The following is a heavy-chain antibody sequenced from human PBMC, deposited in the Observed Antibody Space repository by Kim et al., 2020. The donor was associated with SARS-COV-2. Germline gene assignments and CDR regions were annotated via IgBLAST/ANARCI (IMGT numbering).Heavy chain of an antibody. Sequence: GGSLRLSCAASGFTFSSYWMHWVRQGPGKGLVWVSRVNSDVTTTTYADSVKGRFTISRDNAKNTLYLQMNSLRAEDTAVYYCARDGGPSGRWNYWYFDF. CDR3: ARDGGPSGRWNYWYFDF. CDR1: GFTFSSYW. D-gene: IGHD3-16*01. J-gene: IGHJ2*01. V-gene: IGHV3-74*01. CDR2: VNSDVTTT.